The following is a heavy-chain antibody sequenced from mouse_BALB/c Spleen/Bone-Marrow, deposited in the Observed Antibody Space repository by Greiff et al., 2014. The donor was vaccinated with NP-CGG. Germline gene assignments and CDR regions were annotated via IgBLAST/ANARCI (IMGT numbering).Heavy chain of an antibody. V-gene: IGHV14-3*02. CDR1: GFNIKDTY. CDR3: TNPSFYYGSSYWYFDV. J-gene: IGHJ1*01. CDR2: IDPANGDT. Sequence: EVQLQQSGAELAKPGASVKLSCTASGFNIKDTYMHWVKQRPEQGLEWIGRIDPANGDTKYDPKFQGKATITADTSSNTAYLQLSSLTSGDTAVYYCTNPSFYYGSSYWYFDVWGAGTTVTVSS. D-gene: IGHD1-1*01.